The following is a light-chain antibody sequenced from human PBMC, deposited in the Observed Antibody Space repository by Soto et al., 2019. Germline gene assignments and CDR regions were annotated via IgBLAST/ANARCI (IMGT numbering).Light chain of an antibody. CDR3: SSYTSSRLVV. CDR2: DVS. Sequence: QSALTQPASVSGSPGQSITISCTGTSSDVGGYNYVSWYQQHPGKAPQLMIYDVSNRPSGVSNRFSGSKSGNTASLTISGLQAEDEADYYCSSYTSSRLVVFGGGTKLTVL. CDR1: SSDVGGYNY. V-gene: IGLV2-14*01. J-gene: IGLJ2*01.